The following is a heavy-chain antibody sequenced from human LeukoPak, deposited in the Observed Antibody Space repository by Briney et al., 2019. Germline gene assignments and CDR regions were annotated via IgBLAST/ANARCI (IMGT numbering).Heavy chain of an antibody. CDR3: ARDPNYRYYTDV. Sequence: GASVKVSCKPSGYTFTTYYLHWVRQAPGQGLEWMGWINPKNGGTNYAQKFQGRVTMTRDTSINIAYVELSGLTSDDTAVYYCARDPNYRYYTDVWGIGTTVTVSS. CDR2: INPKNGGT. CDR1: GYTFTTYY. V-gene: IGHV1-2*02. D-gene: IGHD5-24*01. J-gene: IGHJ6*03.